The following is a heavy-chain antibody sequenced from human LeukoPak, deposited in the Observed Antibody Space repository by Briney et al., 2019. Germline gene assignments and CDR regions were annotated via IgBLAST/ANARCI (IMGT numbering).Heavy chain of an antibody. V-gene: IGHV3-48*02. Sequence: NPGGSLRLSCATSGFSFTDYPMNWVRQAPGKGLEWISNIRTTAECAKYAYYADSVKGRVTISRDDGKNTLYLHMNSLRDDDTAVYYCATDQRYAFDYWGQGILVTVSS. CDR1: GFSFTDYP. CDR3: ATDQRYAFDY. CDR2: IRTTAECAKYA. J-gene: IGHJ4*02. D-gene: IGHD3-9*01.